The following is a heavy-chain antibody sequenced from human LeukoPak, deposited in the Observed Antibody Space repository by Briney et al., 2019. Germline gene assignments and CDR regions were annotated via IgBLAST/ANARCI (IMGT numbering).Heavy chain of an antibody. V-gene: IGHV3-7*04. CDR3: ARNRVVVPAAP. CDR2: INQDGSEK. J-gene: IGHJ5*02. Sequence: GGSLRLSCAASGFTFSSYEMSWVRQAPGKGLEWVANINQDGSEKYYVDSVKGRFTISRDNAKNSLYLQMNSLRGEDTAVYYCARNRVVVPAAPWGRGTLATVSS. CDR1: GFTFSSYE. D-gene: IGHD2-2*01.